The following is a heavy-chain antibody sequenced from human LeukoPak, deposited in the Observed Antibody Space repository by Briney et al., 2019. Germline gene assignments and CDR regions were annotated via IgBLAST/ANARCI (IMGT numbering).Heavy chain of an antibody. CDR2: ISSSGSTI. D-gene: IGHD6-13*01. V-gene: IGHV3-11*04. J-gene: IGHJ5*02. CDR3: ARAAAAGNWFDP. Sequence: GGSLRLSCAASGFTFSDYYMSWIRQAPGKGLEWVSYISSSGSTIYYADSVKGRFTISRDNAKNTLYLQMNSLRAEDTAVYYCARAAAAGNWFDPWGQGTLVTVSS. CDR1: GFTFSDYY.